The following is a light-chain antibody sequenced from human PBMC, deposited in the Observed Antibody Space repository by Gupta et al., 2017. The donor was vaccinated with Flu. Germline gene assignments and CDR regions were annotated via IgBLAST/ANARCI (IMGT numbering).Light chain of an antibody. Sequence: DMQMTQSPSSLSASVGDRVTITCQASQDISNYLNWYQQKPGKAPKLLIYDASNLETGVPSRFSGSGSGTDFTFTISSLQPEDFATYYCQQDDNLPHTFGQGTRLEIK. CDR3: QQDDNLPHT. V-gene: IGKV1-33*01. CDR2: DAS. J-gene: IGKJ5*01. CDR1: QDISNY.